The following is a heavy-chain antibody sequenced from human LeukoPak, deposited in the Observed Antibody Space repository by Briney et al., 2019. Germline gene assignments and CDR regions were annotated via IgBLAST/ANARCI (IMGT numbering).Heavy chain of an antibody. D-gene: IGHD6-6*01. CDR2: IYYSGST. CDR3: ARAMSIAARLQTIFDY. V-gene: IGHV4-39*01. J-gene: IGHJ4*02. Sequence: PSETLSPTCTVSGGSISSSSYYWGWIRQPPGKGLEWIGSIYYSGSTYYNPSLKSRVTISVDTSKNQFSLKLSSVTAADTAVYYCARAMSIAARLQTIFDYWGQGTLVTVSS. CDR1: GGSISSSSYY.